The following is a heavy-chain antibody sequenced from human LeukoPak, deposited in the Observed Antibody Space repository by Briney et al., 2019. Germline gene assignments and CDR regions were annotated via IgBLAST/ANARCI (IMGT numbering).Heavy chain of an antibody. J-gene: IGHJ4*02. CDR2: ISSSGSTI. V-gene: IGHV3-11*04. CDR1: GFTFSDYY. CDR3: AGLVVPAAPTDY. Sequence: GGSLRLSCAASGFTFSDYYMIWLRQAPGKGLEWVSYISSSGSTIYYADSVKGRFTISRDNAKNSLYLQMNSLRAEDTAVYYCAGLVVPAAPTDYWGQGTLVSVSS. D-gene: IGHD2-2*01.